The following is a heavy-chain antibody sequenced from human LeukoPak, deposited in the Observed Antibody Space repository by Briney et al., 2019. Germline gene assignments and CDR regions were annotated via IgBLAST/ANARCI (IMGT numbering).Heavy chain of an antibody. J-gene: IGHJ5*02. V-gene: IGHV1-18*01. CDR1: GYTFTTYG. CDR3: ARDLIAVRPGWFDP. Sequence: GASVKVSCKASGYTFTTYGISWVRLAPGQGLEWMGWISAYNGNTNYAQQFQGRVTMTTDTSMSTAYMDLRSLRSDDTAVYYCARDLIAVRPGWFDPWGQGSLVTVSS. CDR2: ISAYNGNT. D-gene: IGHD6-6*01.